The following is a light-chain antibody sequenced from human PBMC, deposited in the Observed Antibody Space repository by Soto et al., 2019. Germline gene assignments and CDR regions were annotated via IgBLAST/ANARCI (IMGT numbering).Light chain of an antibody. CDR2: AAS. J-gene: IGKJ1*01. Sequence: ASVGYRVTITCRASQDISSYLAWYQQKPGKAPTLLIYAASTLQSGVPSRFSGSGFGTDFTLTISSLQAEDFASYYCQQLRSYPSTFGQGTKVDIK. CDR1: QDISSY. V-gene: IGKV1-9*01. CDR3: QQLRSYPST.